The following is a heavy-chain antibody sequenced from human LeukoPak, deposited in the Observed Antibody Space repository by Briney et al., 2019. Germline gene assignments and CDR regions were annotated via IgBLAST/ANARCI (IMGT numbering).Heavy chain of an antibody. V-gene: IGHV3-20*04. CDR2: INWNGGST. CDR1: GFTFDNYG. D-gene: IGHD2-15*01. Sequence: GGSLRLSCAASGFTFDNYGLSWVRQAPGKGLEWVSGINWNGGSTGHADSVEGRFTISRDNAKNSLYLQMNSLRVEDTAVYYRARHYCSGGDCYRTFDYWGQGTLVTVSS. CDR3: ARHYCSGGDCYRTFDY. J-gene: IGHJ4*02.